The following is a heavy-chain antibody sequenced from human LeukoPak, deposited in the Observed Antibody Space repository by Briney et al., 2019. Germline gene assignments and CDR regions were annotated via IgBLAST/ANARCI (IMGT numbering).Heavy chain of an antibody. CDR3: AKGPVGATPRSLDY. CDR2: ITSSSSYI. J-gene: IGHJ4*02. V-gene: IGHV3-21*04. Sequence: GGSLRLSCAASGFTFSSYGMNWVRQAPGKGLEWVSSITSSSSYIYYADSVKGRFTISRDNSKNTLYLQMNSLRAEDTAVYYCAKGPVGATPRSLDYWGQGTLVTVSS. D-gene: IGHD1-26*01. CDR1: GFTFSSYG.